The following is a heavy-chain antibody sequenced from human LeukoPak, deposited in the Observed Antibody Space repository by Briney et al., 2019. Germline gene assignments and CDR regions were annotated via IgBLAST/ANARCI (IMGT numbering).Heavy chain of an antibody. CDR1: GDSISSGDHY. CDR2: IYYSGST. J-gene: IGHJ4*02. Sequence: SQTLSLTCTVSGDSISSGDHYWSWIRQHPGKGLEWIGYIYYSGSTYYNPSLKSRVTISVDTSKNRFSLKLSSVTAADTAVYYCARDSGYGSSDYWGQGTLVTVST. V-gene: IGHV4-31*03. CDR3: ARDSGYGSSDY. D-gene: IGHD3-10*01.